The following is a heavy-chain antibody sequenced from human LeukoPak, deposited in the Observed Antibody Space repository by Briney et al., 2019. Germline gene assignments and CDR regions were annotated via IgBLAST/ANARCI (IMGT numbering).Heavy chain of an antibody. CDR3: ARWGIQLGGYYFDY. J-gene: IGHJ4*02. CDR2: IYYSGST. CDR1: GGAISSYY. V-gene: IGHV4-59*01. D-gene: IGHD5-18*01. Sequence: SETLSLTCTVSGGAISSYYWSWIRQPPGKGLEWIGYIYYSGSTNYNPSLKSRVTISVDTSKNQFSLKLSSVTAADTAVYYCARWGIQLGGYYFDYWGQGTLVTVSS.